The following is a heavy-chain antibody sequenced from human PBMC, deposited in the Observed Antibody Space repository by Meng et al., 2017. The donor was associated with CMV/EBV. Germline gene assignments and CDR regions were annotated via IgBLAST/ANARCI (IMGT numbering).Heavy chain of an antibody. CDR2: ISWNSGSI. J-gene: IGHJ4*02. CDR3: AKDGAPTRAFDY. V-gene: IGHV3-9*01. D-gene: IGHD4/OR15-4a*01. CDR1: GFTFDDYA. Sequence: SLKISCAASGFTFDDYAMHWVRQAPGKGLEWVSGISWNSGSIGYADSVKGRFTISRDNAKNSPYLQMNSLRAEDTALYYCAKDGAPTRAFDYWGQGTLVTVSS.